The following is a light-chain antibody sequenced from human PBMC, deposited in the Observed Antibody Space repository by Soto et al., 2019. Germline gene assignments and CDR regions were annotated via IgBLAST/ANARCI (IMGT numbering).Light chain of an antibody. J-gene: IGKJ1*01. V-gene: IGKV3-11*01. CDR3: QQRSKWRT. Sequence: EIVLTQSPATLSLSPGERATLSCRASQSISNYLAWYQQKPGQAPRLLIYDASKRATGIPARFSGSGFGTDYTLTISSLEPEDFAVYYCQQRSKWRTFGQGTKVEIK. CDR1: QSISNY. CDR2: DAS.